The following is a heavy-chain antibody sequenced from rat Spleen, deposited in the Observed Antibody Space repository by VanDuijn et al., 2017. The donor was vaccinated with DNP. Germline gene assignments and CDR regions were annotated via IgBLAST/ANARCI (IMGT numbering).Heavy chain of an antibody. J-gene: IGHJ2*01. CDR2: ISPSGGST. CDR3: ARGNYPVINTFDY. D-gene: IGHD1-4*01. Sequence: EVQLVESGGGLVQPGRSLKLPCAASGITFSNSGMHWIRQAPTKGLEWVAYISPSGGSTYYRDAVKGRFTLSKDNAKSTLYLQRNSLRSEDTASYFCARGNYPVINTFDYWGQGVMVTVSS. V-gene: IGHV5-19*01. CDR1: GITFSNSG.